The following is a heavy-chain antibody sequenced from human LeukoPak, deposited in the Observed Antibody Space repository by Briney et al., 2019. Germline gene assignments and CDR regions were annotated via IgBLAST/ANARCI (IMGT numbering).Heavy chain of an antibody. Sequence: GGSLRLSCAASGFTFSSYAMSWVRQAPGKGLEWVSAISDSDGNTYYADSVKGRFTISRDNPKNTLYLQMNSLRAEDTAVYYCAKDCGGAIWFGERPPTYYFDYWGQGTLVTVSS. D-gene: IGHD3-10*01. CDR1: GFTFSSYA. CDR3: AKDCGGAIWFGERPPTYYFDY. J-gene: IGHJ4*02. CDR2: ISDSDGNT. V-gene: IGHV3-23*01.